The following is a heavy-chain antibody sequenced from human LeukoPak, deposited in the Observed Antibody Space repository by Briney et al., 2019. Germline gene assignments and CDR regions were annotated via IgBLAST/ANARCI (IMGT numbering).Heavy chain of an antibody. CDR3: ARGGGLDV. CDR2: ISWNGGSI. CDR1: GFTFDDYA. Sequence: PGRSLRLSCEASGFTFDDYAMHWVRQAPGKGLEWVSGISWNGGSIGYADSVKGRFTISRDNAKNSLYLQMSNLRAEDTAVYFCARGGGLDVWGQGATVTVSS. V-gene: IGHV3-9*01. D-gene: IGHD3-16*01. J-gene: IGHJ6*02.